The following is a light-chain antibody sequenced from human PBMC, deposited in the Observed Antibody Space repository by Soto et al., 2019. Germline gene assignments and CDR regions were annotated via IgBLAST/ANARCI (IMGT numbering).Light chain of an antibody. CDR1: NIGTRS. J-gene: IGLJ1*01. V-gene: IGLV3-21*02. Sequence: SYELTQPPSVSVAPGQTARITCGGSNIGTRSVHWYQQRPGQAPVLVLYYNSDRPSGIPERFSGSNSGNTATLTISRVEAGDEADYYCQVWDGTSDHPYVFGTGTKLTVL. CDR2: YNS. CDR3: QVWDGTSDHPYV.